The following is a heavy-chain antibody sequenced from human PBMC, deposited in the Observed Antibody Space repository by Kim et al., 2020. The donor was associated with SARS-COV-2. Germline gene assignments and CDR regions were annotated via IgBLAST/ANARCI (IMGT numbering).Heavy chain of an antibody. CDR1: GYTFTSYA. V-gene: IGHV7-4-1*02. CDR3: ASRLPPYYYYYGMDV. J-gene: IGHJ6*02. Sequence: ASVKVSCKASGYTFTSYAMNWVRQAPGQGLEWMGWINTNTGNPTYAQGFTGRFVFSLDTSVSTAYLQISSLKAEDTAVYYCASRLPPYYYYYGMDVWGQGTTVTVSS. D-gene: IGHD2-15*01. CDR2: INTNTGNP.